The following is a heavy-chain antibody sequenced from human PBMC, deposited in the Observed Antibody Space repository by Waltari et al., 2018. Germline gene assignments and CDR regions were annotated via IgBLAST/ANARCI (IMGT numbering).Heavy chain of an antibody. D-gene: IGHD6-19*01. J-gene: IGHJ4*02. Sequence: EVQVVESGGGLVQPGGSLKLSCATSGFSFSGSSIHWVRQTSGKGLEWVGRIRREPYNYATAYSASVKGRFTISRDDSKNTAFLQMNSLMTEDTAVYYCSGGEVTGTDFWGQGTLVIVSS. CDR3: SGGEVTGTDF. CDR1: GFSFSGSS. V-gene: IGHV3-73*01. CDR2: IRREPYNYAT.